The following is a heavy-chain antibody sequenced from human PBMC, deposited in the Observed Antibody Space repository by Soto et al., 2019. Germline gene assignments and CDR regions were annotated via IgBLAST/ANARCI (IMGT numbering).Heavy chain of an antibody. J-gene: IGHJ4*02. V-gene: IGHV2-5*02. CDR3: AHVITMIALDY. Sequence: QITLKESGPTLVKPTQTLTLTCTFSGFSLSTSGVGVGWIRQPPGKALEWLALIYWDDDKRYSPSLKSRLTINKDTSKNQVVLTITNMDPVDTATYYSAHVITMIALDYWGQGTLVTVSS. D-gene: IGHD3-22*01. CDR1: GFSLSTSGVG. CDR2: IYWDDDK.